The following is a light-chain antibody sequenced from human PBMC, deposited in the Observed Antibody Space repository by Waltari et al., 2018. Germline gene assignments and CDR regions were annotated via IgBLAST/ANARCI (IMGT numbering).Light chain of an antibody. V-gene: IGLV2-14*03. CDR3: SSYIDSSTLEL. Sequence: QPASVSGSPGQSITISCTGTSSDIGGYNYVSWYQQVPGKAPKLIIYDVSNRPSGVSSSFSGSKSGNTASLTISGLQAEDEANYYCSSYIDSSTLELFGGGTSLTVL. J-gene: IGLJ2*01. CDR1: SSDIGGYNY. CDR2: DVS.